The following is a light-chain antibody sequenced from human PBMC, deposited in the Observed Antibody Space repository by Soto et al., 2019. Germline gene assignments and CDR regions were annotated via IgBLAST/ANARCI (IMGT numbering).Light chain of an antibody. CDR3: ILCSGTWV. CDR2: EVT. V-gene: IGLV2-8*01. J-gene: IGLJ3*02. CDR1: SRDVGGY. Sequence: QSALTQPPSASGSPGQSVTISCTGTSRDVGGYVSWYQQHPDKAPKLMIYEVTKRPSGVPDRFSGSKSGNTASLTVSGLQAVFEGYYFCILCSGTWVFGGGTKLTVL.